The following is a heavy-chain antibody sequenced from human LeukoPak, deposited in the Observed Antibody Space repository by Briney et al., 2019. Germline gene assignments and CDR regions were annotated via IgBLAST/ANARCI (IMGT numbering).Heavy chain of an antibody. CDR1: GVTFSGYS. J-gene: IGHJ4*02. Sequence: GGSLRLSCAASGVTFSGYSMNWVRQAPGKGLEWVSAITATSLHIYYADSVKGRFTISRDNAKNSLYLQMNSLRAEDTAVYYCARDGQAVVVITGGYDYWGQGTLVTVSS. CDR3: ARDGQAVVVITGGYDY. D-gene: IGHD3-22*01. CDR2: ITATSLHI. V-gene: IGHV3-21*01.